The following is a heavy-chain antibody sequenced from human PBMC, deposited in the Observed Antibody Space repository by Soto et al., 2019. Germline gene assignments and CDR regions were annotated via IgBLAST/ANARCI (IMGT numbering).Heavy chain of an antibody. D-gene: IGHD3-9*01. V-gene: IGHV3-33*01. J-gene: IGHJ4*02. CDR3: ARASPNYDILTGYPFPDY. Sequence: QAPGKGLEWVAVIWYDGSNKYYADSVKGRFTISRDNSKNTLYLQMNSLRAEDTAVYYCARASPNYDILTGYPFPDYWGQGTLVTVSS. CDR2: IWYDGSNK.